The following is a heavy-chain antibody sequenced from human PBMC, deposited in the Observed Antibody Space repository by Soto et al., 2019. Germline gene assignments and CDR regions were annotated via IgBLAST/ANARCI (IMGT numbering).Heavy chain of an antibody. Sequence: GGSLRLSCAASGFTFSSYSMNWVRQAPGKGLERVSYISSSSSTIYYADSVKSRFTISRDNAKNSLYLQMIILRVEDTAVYYCARDQYSCSGGSCYMFDYWGQGTRVTVSS. J-gene: IGHJ4*02. CDR3: ARDQYSCSGGSCYMFDY. D-gene: IGHD2-15*01. CDR1: GFTFSSYS. V-gene: IGHV3-48*01. CDR2: ISSSSSTI.